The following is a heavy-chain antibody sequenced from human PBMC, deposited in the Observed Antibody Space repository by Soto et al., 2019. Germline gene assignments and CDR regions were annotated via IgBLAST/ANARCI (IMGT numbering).Heavy chain of an antibody. V-gene: IGHV3-23*01. CDR2: IPGRSGGT. CDR1: GYIFANYD. J-gene: IGHJ4*02. D-gene: IGHD6-13*01. CDR3: AKVFGVGVAGGTVIFDY. Sequence: EVQLLESGGGLVHPGGSLRLSCAASGYIFANYDMSWVRQAPGKGLEWVSIIPGRSGGTYYADSVKGRFTISRDNSKNTLYLQMNSLRADDTAIYYCAKVFGVGVAGGTVIFDYWGQGSLVTVSS.